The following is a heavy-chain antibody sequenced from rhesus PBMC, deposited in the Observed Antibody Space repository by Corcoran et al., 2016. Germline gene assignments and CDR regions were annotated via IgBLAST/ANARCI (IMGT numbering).Heavy chain of an antibody. V-gene: IGHV2S1*01. D-gene: IGHD1-1*01. CDR1: GFLLLTSGMG. Sequence: QVTLKESGPALANPTQTLTLTCSFSGFLLLTSGMGVGWFRQPPVKALGWLESIYWDDVKYYSTGVKSRRTTSKDTSKNQVVLSMTSMDPVDTATYYWTRGGAGSKDYYGLDSWGQGVVVTVSS. J-gene: IGHJ6*01. CDR3: TRGGAGSKDYYGLDS. CDR2: IYWDDVK.